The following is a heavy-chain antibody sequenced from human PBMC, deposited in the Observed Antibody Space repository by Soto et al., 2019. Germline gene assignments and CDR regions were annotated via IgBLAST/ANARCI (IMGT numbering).Heavy chain of an antibody. CDR2: IVVGSGNT. CDR3: AAEERITIFGVVMNYFDY. D-gene: IGHD3-3*01. V-gene: IGHV1-58*01. CDR1: GFTFTSSA. Sequence: SVKVSCKASGFTFTSSAVQWVRQARGQRLEWIGRIVVGSGNTNYAQKFQERVTITRDMSTSTAYMELSSLRSEDTAVYYCAAEERITIFGVVMNYFDYWGQGTLVTVSS. J-gene: IGHJ4*02.